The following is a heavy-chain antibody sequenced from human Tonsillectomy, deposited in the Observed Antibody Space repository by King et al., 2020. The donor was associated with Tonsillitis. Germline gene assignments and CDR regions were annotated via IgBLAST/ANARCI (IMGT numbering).Heavy chain of an antibody. V-gene: IGHV3-74*01. D-gene: IGHD3-10*01. CDR2: INSDGSNT. CDR3: ARGQIFYYGSGSYLDY. CDR1: GFSFSSYW. Sequence: VQLVESGGGLVQPGGSLRLSCAASGFSFSSYWMHWVRQAPGKGLVWVSRINSDGSNTNYADSVKGRFTISRDNAKNTLHLQMNSLRAEDTAWYYCARGQIFYYGSGSYLDYWGQGTLVTVSS. J-gene: IGHJ4*02.